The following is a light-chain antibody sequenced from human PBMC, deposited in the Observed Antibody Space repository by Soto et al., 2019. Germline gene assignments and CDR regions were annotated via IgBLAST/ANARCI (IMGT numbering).Light chain of an antibody. CDR1: QSVGNR. CDR3: QQYNFYGT. Sequence: DIQMTQSPSTLSASVGYSVTLTCRASQSVGNRLAWYQQKPGKAPKLLIYKASSLQSGVPSRFSGSGSGTEFTLTILSLQPDDFATYFCQQYNFYGTFGQGTKVDVK. CDR2: KAS. J-gene: IGKJ1*01. V-gene: IGKV1-5*03.